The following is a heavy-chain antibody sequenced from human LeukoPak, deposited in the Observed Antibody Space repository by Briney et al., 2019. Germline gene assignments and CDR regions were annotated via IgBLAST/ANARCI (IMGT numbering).Heavy chain of an antibody. Sequence: PSETLSLTCTVSGGSISSYYWSWIRQPPGKGLEWIGYIYYSGSTNYNPSLKSRVTISVDTSKNQFSLKLSSVTAADTAVYYCARESGHYDILTGNHYYYYGMDVWGQGTTVTVSS. CDR1: GGSISSYY. D-gene: IGHD3-9*01. CDR3: ARESGHYDILTGNHYYYYGMDV. CDR2: IYYSGST. J-gene: IGHJ6*02. V-gene: IGHV4-59*01.